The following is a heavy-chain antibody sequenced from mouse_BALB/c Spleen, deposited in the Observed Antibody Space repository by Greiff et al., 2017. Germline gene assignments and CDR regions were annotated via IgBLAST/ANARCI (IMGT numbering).Heavy chain of an antibody. CDR2: IDPFNGGT. CDR3: ARLMVPY. J-gene: IGHJ2*01. Sequence: VQLQQSGPELMKPGASVKISCKASGYSFTSYYMHWVKQSHGKSLEWIGYIDPFNGGTSYNQKFKGKATLTVDKSSSTAYMHLSSLTSEDSAVYYCARLMVPYWGQGTTLTVSS. CDR1: GYSFTSYY. V-gene: IGHV1S135*01. D-gene: IGHD2-2*01.